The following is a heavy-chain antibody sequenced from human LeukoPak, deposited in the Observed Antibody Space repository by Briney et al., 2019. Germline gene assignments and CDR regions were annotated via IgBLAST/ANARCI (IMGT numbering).Heavy chain of an antibody. CDR1: GFTFSNYA. CDR2: ISIPGTTT. CDR3: VRDPNWGSGN. D-gene: IGHD7-27*01. V-gene: IGHV3-23*01. Sequence: GGSLRLSCAASGFTFSNYAMIWVRQAPGKGLEWVSIISIPGTTTYYADSVKGRFTISKDNSKNTLYLQINSLRAEDTAVYYCVRDPNWGSGNWGQGTLVTVSS. J-gene: IGHJ4*02.